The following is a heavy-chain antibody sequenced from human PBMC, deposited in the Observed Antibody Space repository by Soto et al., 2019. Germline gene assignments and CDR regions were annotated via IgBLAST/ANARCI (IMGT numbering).Heavy chain of an antibody. CDR1: GYTFTSYG. Sequence: GASVKVSCKASGYTFTSYGISWVRPAPGQGLEWMGWISAYNGNTNYAQKLQGRVTMTTDTSTSTAYMELRSLRSDDTAVYYCARGLQGFGELLLVDYWGQGTLVTVSS. D-gene: IGHD3-10*01. CDR3: ARGLQGFGELLLVDY. J-gene: IGHJ4*02. CDR2: ISAYNGNT. V-gene: IGHV1-18*01.